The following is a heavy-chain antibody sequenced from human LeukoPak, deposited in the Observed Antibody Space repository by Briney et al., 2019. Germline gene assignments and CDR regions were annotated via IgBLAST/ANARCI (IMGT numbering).Heavy chain of an antibody. CDR3: ASRGYSGYEQFDY. J-gene: IGHJ4*02. Sequence: GGSLRLSCAASGFTFSSYSMNWVRQAPGKGLEWVSAISSSSSYIYYADTVKGRFTISRDNAKNSLYLQMNSLRAEDTAVYYCASRGYSGYEQFDYWGQGTLVTVSS. V-gene: IGHV3-21*04. D-gene: IGHD5-12*01. CDR2: ISSSSSYI. CDR1: GFTFSSYS.